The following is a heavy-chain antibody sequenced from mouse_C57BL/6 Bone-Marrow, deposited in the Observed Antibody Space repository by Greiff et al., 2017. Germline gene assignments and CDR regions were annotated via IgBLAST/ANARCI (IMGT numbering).Heavy chain of an antibody. CDR1: GFNIQDDY. J-gene: IGHJ2*01. D-gene: IGHD1-1*01. CDR3: TTYYGSRVPLY. Sequence: VQLQQSGAELVRPGASVKLSCTASGFNIQDDYMHWVKQRPAQGLEWIGWIDPENGDTEYASKFQGKATITADTSSNTAYLQLSSLTSEDTAVYYCTTYYGSRVPLYWVQGTTLSVSA. CDR2: IDPENGDT. V-gene: IGHV14-4*01.